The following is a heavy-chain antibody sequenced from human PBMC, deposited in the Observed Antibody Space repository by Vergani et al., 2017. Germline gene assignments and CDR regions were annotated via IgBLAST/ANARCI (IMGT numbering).Heavy chain of an antibody. D-gene: IGHD3-9*01. J-gene: IGHJ5*01. CDR2: IKSDGSIT. CDR3: ARARXIETCYMSNWLDS. Sequence: DVHLAESGGGFFQPGGSLRLSCSASGFSFNSYWMHWVRQVPGKGLLWVSRIKSDGSITAYADSVKGRFTISRDNAQNTLYLQMNSLRVEETGVYYCARARXIETCYMSNWLDSWGQGTLVTVSS. V-gene: IGHV3-74*03. CDR1: GFSFNSYW.